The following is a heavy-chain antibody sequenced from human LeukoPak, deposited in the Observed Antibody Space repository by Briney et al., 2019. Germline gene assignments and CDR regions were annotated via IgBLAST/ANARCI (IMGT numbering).Heavy chain of an antibody. CDR1: GGSISSGGYS. J-gene: IGHJ4*02. V-gene: IGHV4-30-2*01. CDR3: ASGPYDSSGYYYSFDH. CDR2: IYHSGST. D-gene: IGHD3-22*01. Sequence: SETLSLTCAVSGGSISSGGYSWSWIRQPPGKGLEWIGYIYHSGSTYYNPSLKSRVTISVDRSKNQFSLKLSSVTAADTAVYYCASGPYDSSGYYYSFDHWGQGTLVTVSS.